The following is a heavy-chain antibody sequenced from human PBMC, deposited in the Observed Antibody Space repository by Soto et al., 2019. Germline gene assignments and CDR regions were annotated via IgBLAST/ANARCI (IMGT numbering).Heavy chain of an antibody. CDR1: GGSISSSNW. Sequence: PSETLSLTCAVSGGSISSSNWWSWVRQPPGKGLEWIGEIYHSGSTNYNPSLKSRVTISVDKSKNQFSLKLSSVTAADTAVYYCARGLHCSGGSCSPYNYYGMDVRGKGPTVT. J-gene: IGHJ6*04. D-gene: IGHD2-15*01. CDR2: IYHSGST. V-gene: IGHV4-4*02. CDR3: ARGLHCSGGSCSPYNYYGMDV.